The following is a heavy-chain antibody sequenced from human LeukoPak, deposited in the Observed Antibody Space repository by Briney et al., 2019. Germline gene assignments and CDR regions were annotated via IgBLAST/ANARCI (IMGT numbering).Heavy chain of an antibody. J-gene: IGHJ4*02. Sequence: PGGSLRLSCAAPGFTFSSYSMNWVRQAPGKGLEWVSYISSSSSTIYYADSVKGRFTISRDNAKNSLYLQMNSLRAEDTAVYYCARDELGNFDYWGQGTLVTVSS. CDR1: GFTFSSYS. V-gene: IGHV3-48*01. CDR2: ISSSSSTI. CDR3: ARDELGNFDY. D-gene: IGHD7-27*01.